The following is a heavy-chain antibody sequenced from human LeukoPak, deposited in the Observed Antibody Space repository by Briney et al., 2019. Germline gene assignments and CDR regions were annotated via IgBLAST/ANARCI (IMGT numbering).Heavy chain of an antibody. V-gene: IGHV4-4*07. D-gene: IGHD3-22*01. CDR3: ARVYYYDAFDI. J-gene: IGHJ3*02. CDR1: GGSISSYY. Sequence: SETLSLTCTVSGGSISSYYWSWIRQPARKGLEWIGRIYTCGSTNYSPSLKSRVTMSVDTSKNQFSLKLSSVTAADTAVYYCARVYYYDAFDIWGQGTMVTVSS. CDR2: IYTCGST.